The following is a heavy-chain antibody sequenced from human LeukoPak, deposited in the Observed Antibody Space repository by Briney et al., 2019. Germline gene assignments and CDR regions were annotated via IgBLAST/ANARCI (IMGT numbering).Heavy chain of an antibody. V-gene: IGHV4-30-2*01. CDR2: IYHSGST. CDR3: ARDGGMIAAVPRFDP. CDR1: GDSISNGAYY. D-gene: IGHD6-13*01. J-gene: IGHJ5*02. Sequence: PSQTLSLTCTVSGDSISNGAYYWSWIRQPPGKGLEWIGYIYHSGSTYYNPSLKSRVTISVDRSKNQFSLKLSSVTAADTAVYYCARDGGMIAAVPRFDPWGQGTLVTVSS.